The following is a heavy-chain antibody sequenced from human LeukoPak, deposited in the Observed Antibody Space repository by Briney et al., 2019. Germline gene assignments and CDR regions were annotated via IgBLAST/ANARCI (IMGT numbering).Heavy chain of an antibody. CDR1: GFTFDDYA. J-gene: IGHJ4*02. CDR2: ISWNSGSI. CDR3: AKGRYYDSSGYFDY. D-gene: IGHD3-22*01. V-gene: IGHV3-9*01. Sequence: GRSLRLSCAASGFTFDDYAMHWVRQAPGKGLEWVSGISWNSGSIGYADSVKGRFTISRDNAKNSLYLQMNSLRAEDTALYYCAKGRYYDSSGYFDYWGQGTLVTVSS.